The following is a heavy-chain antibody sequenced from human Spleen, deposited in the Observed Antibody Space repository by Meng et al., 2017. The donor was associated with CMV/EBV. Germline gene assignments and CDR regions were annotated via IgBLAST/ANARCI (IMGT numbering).Heavy chain of an antibody. D-gene: IGHD6-13*01. CDR1: GGSISSGDYY. Sequence: GQRQGSGPGLVKPSQPLSLTCTVSGGSISSGDYYWSWIRQPPGKGLEWIGEINHSGSTNYNPSLKSRVTISVDTSKNQFSLKLSSVTAADTAVYYCARDSWFQEGFDYWGQGTLVTVSS. CDR3: ARDSWFQEGFDY. CDR2: INHSGST. V-gene: IGHV4-30-4*08. J-gene: IGHJ4*02.